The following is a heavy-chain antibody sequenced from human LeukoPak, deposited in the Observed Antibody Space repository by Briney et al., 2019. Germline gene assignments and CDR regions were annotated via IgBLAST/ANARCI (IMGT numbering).Heavy chain of an antibody. CDR1: GDSVTSGCYF. CDR3: ARDVVVTSSPDAFDI. D-gene: IGHD2-21*02. V-gene: IGHV4-31*03. CDR2: ISNSGTT. J-gene: IGHJ3*02. Sequence: SETLSLTCTVSGDSVTSGCYFWTWIRQHPGKGLEWIGYISNSGTTSYNPSLKSRVSISVDTSNNQFSLRLSSVTAADTAVYYCARDVVVTSSPDAFDIWGQGTMVTVSS.